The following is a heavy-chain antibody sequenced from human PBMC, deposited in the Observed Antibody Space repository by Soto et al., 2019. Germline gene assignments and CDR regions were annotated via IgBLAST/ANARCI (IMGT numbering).Heavy chain of an antibody. CDR3: ARPIVGMFDP. V-gene: IGHV1-3*05. D-gene: IGHD1-26*01. CDR1: GYTFTSYA. Sequence: QVQLVQSGAEEKKPGASVKVSCKASGYTFTSYAMHWVRQAPGQRLEWMGWINAGNGNTKYSQKFQGRVTITRDTSASTAYTELSSQRSEDTAVYYCARPIVGMFDPWGQGTLVTVSS. CDR2: INAGNGNT. J-gene: IGHJ5*02.